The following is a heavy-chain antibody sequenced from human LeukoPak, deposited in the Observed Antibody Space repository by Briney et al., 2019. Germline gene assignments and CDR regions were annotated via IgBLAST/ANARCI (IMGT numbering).Heavy chain of an antibody. V-gene: IGHV4-31*03. J-gene: IGHJ4*02. CDR1: GGSISSGGYY. D-gene: IGHD1-26*01. CDR3: ASWAIVGATRHFDY. CDR2: IYYSGST. Sequence: KASETLSLTCTVSGGSISSGGYYWSWIRQHPGKGLEWIGYIYYSGSTYYNPSLKSRVTISVDTSKNQFSLKLSSVTAADTAVYYCASWAIVGATRHFDYWGQGTLVTVSS.